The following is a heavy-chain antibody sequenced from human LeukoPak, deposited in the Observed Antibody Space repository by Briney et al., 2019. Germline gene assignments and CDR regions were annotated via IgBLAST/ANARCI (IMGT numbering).Heavy chain of an antibody. J-gene: IGHJ3*01. CDR1: GFNFSYYR. Sequence: GASLRLSCAASGFNFSYYRLNWLGQAQGQGVEGVSSISGGSTYIYYADSVTGRFTIPRDNANNSLYLQMTSLRAEDTAIYYCARDRTKGGSDAFDFWGQGTLVTVSS. V-gene: IGHV3-21*01. CDR2: ISGGSTYI. CDR3: ARDRTKGGSDAFDF. D-gene: IGHD1-1*01.